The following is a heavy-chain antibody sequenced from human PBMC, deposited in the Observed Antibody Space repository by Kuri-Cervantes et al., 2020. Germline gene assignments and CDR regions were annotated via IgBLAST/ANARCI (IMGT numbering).Heavy chain of an antibody. CDR2: ISSSGSTI. D-gene: IGHD3-10*01. CDR3: ARDAQYYGSGSYPHYYMDV. Sequence: GGSLRLSCAASGFTFSDYYMSWIRQAPGKGLEWVSYISSSGSTIYYADSVKGRFTISRDNAKNSLYLQMNSLRAEDTAVYYCARDAQYYGSGSYPHYYMDVWSKGTTVTVSS. J-gene: IGHJ6*03. V-gene: IGHV3-11*01. CDR1: GFTFSDYY.